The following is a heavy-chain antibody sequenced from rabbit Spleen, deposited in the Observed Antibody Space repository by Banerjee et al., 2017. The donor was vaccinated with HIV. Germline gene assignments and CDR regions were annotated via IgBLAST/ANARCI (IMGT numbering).Heavy chain of an antibody. CDR3: ARDTGSSFSSYGWDL. V-gene: IGHV1S45*01. CDR2: IAADSGGNT. Sequence: QEQLVESGGDLVKPEGSLTLTCTASGFDLSSYYYMCWVRQAPGKGLEWIACIAADSGGNTYYASWAKGRFTISKTSSTTVTLQMTSLTAADTATYFCARDTGSSFSSYGWDLWGQGTLVTVS. CDR1: GFDLSSYYY. D-gene: IGHD8-1*01. J-gene: IGHJ3*01.